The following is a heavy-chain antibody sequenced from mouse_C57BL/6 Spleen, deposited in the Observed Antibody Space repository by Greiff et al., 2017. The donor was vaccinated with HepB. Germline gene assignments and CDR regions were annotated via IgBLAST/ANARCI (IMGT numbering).Heavy chain of an antibody. D-gene: IGHD1-1*01. V-gene: IGHV14-4*01. Sequence: VQLQQSGAELVRPGASVKLSCTASGFNIKDDYMHWVKQRPEQGLEWIGWIDPENGDTEYASKFQGKATITADTSSNTAYLQLSSLTSEDTAVYYCTLYYYGSSGYFDYWGQGTTLTVSS. J-gene: IGHJ2*01. CDR3: TLYYYGSSGYFDY. CDR2: IDPENGDT. CDR1: GFNIKDDY.